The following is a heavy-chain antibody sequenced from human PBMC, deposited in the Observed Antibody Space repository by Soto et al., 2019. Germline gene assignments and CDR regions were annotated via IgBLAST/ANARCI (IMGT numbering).Heavy chain of an antibody. D-gene: IGHD3-9*01. CDR1: GFSLSTGGVA. V-gene: IGHV2-5*01. CDR3: AKKLRYLDPTDV. Sequence: SGPTLVNPTQTLTLTCTFSGFSLSTGGVAVGWIRQPPGKALEWLALIYWNDDKLYSPSLKTRLTVTKDTSKNQVVLTMTNVGPVDTATYYCAKKLRYLDPTDVWGQGTKVTVS. CDR2: IYWNDDK. J-gene: IGHJ6*02.